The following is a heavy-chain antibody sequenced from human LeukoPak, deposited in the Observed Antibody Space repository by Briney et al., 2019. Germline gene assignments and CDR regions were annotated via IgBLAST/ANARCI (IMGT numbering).Heavy chain of an antibody. CDR1: GGSISSYY. CDR2: IYYSGST. V-gene: IGHV4-59*01. Sequence: SETLSLTCTVSGGSISSYYWSWIRQPPGKGLEWIGYIYYSGSTNYNPSLKSRVTISVDTSKNQFSLELSSVTAADTAVYYCAKDRGQLLGPVFDYWGQGTLVTVSS. J-gene: IGHJ4*02. D-gene: IGHD2-2*01. CDR3: AKDRGQLLGPVFDY.